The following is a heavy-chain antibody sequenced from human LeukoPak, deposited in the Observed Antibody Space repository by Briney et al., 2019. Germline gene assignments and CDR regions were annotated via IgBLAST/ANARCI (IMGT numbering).Heavy chain of an antibody. D-gene: IGHD3-10*01. CDR1: GGSISSYY. V-gene: IGHV4-59*08. CDR2: IYYSGST. Sequence: PSETLSLTCTVSGGSISSYYWSWIRQPPGKGLEWIGYIYYSGSTNYNPSLKSRVTISVDTSKNQFSLKLSSVTAADTAVYYCARASSWFGELLYFDYWGQGTLVTVSS. J-gene: IGHJ4*02. CDR3: ARASSWFGELLYFDY.